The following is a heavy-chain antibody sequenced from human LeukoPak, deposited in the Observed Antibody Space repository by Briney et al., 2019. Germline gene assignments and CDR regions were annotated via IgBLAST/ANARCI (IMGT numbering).Heavy chain of an antibody. V-gene: IGHV4-59*01. CDR2: MHYSGTT. D-gene: IGHD6-13*01. J-gene: IGHJ5*02. CDR1: GGSISSYY. CDR3: AATDIAAAGTWLDP. Sequence: SETLSLTCTVSGGSISSYYWSWIRQPPGKGLEWLGYMHYSGTTNYNPALESRVTIDTSKNQFSLKLSSVTAADTAVYYCAATDIAAAGTWLDPWGQGTLVTVSS.